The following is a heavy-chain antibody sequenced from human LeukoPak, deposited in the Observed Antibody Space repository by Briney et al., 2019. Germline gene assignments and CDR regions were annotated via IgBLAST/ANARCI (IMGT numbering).Heavy chain of an antibody. CDR1: GLTFSNAW. CDR3: TTDPTTITSYYFDY. D-gene: IGHD5-12*01. Sequence: GESLRLSCAASGLTFSNAWMRCVRQAPGKGLEWVGRIKSKTDGGTTDYAAPVKGRFTISRDDSKNTLYLQMNSLKTEDTAVYYCTTDPTTITSYYFDYWGQGTLVTVSS. V-gene: IGHV3-15*01. CDR2: IKSKTDGGTT. J-gene: IGHJ4*02.